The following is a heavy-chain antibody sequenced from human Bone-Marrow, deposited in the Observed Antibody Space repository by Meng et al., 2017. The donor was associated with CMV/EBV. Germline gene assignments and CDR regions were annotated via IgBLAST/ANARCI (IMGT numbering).Heavy chain of an antibody. Sequence: GSLRLSCTVSRGSISSSSHYWGWVRQAPGKGLEWIGSILYGGSTFYNPSLKSRVSISIDVSKNQFSLSLSSVTAADTAVYYCARVWGGDNWFDPWGQGTLVTVSS. CDR3: ARVWGGDNWFDP. CDR2: ILYGGST. V-gene: IGHV4-39*07. J-gene: IGHJ5*02. CDR1: RGSISSSSHY. D-gene: IGHD3-16*01.